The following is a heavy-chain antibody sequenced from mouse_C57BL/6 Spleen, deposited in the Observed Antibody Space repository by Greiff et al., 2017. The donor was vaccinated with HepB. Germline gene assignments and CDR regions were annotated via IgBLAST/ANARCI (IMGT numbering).Heavy chain of an antibody. D-gene: IGHD4-1*01. V-gene: IGHV1-69*01. CDR2: IDPSDSYT. CDR3: ARGNWDVDY. J-gene: IGHJ2*01. Sequence: VKQRPGQGLEWIGEIDPSDSYTNYNQKFKGKSTLTVDKSSSTAYMQLSSLTSEDSAVYYCARGNWDVDYWGQGTTLTVSS.